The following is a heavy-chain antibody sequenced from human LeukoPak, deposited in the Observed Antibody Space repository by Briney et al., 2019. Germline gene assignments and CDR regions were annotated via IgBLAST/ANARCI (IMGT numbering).Heavy chain of an antibody. J-gene: IGHJ6*02. V-gene: IGHV3-21*04. CDR3: AKVPYSDYGSGRPPFMDV. CDR2: ISNTSSYT. Sequence: GSLRLSCAASGFTFSGYGLNWVRQAPGKGLEWVSTISNTSSYTYYADSVKGRLTISSHNYEKTLYLQMNNLRAEDTAIHFCAKVPYSDYGSGRPPFMDVWGQGTTVAVSS. D-gene: IGHD3-10*01. CDR1: GFTFSGYG.